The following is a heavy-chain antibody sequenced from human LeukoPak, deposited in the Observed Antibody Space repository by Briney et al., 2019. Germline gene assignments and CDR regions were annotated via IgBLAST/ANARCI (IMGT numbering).Heavy chain of an antibody. D-gene: IGHD4-23*01. V-gene: IGHV3-7*01. CDR1: AFTLSNYW. CDR3: ARDRGYSTFDY. J-gene: IGHJ4*02. Sequence: GGSLRLSCAASAFTLSNYWMSWVRQAPGKGLEWVANIKEDGSEINYVDSVKGRFTISRDNAKNSLYLQMNSLRVDDTAVYYCARDRGYSTFDYWGQGTLVTVSS. CDR2: IKEDGSEI.